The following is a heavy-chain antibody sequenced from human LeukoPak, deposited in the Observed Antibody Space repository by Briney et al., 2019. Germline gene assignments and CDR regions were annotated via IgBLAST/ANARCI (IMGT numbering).Heavy chain of an antibody. J-gene: IGHJ6*02. D-gene: IGHD6-19*01. CDR1: GFTFSSYW. CDR2: IKQDGSEK. Sequence: HPGGSLRLSCAASGFTFSSYWMSWVRQAPGKGLEWVANIKQDGSEKYYVDSVKGRFTISRDNAKNSLYLQMNSLRAEDTAVYYCARLRGYSSGWVYYYYGMDVWGQGTTVTVSS. CDR3: ARLRGYSSGWVYYYYGMDV. V-gene: IGHV3-7*01.